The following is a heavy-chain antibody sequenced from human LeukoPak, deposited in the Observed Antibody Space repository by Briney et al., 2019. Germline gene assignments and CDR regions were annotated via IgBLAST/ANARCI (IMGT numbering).Heavy chain of an antibody. CDR2: IKSKIDGGTT. CDR1: RFTFSNAY. V-gene: IGHV3-15*01. D-gene: IGHD6-13*01. Sequence: GGCLRLSCAASRFTFSNAYLCWVRQAPGRGLEWVGRIKSKIDGGTTDYAAPVKGRFTISRDDSRNTLYLQMNSLKVEDTAVYYCTTDAGYSSRWYNYWGQGTLVTVSS. CDR3: TTDAGYSSRWYNY. J-gene: IGHJ4*02.